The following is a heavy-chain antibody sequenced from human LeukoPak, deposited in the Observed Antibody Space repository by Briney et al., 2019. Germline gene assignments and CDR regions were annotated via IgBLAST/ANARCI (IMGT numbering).Heavy chain of an antibody. Sequence: SETLSLTCTVSGGSISSYYWSWIRQPPGQGLEWIGYIHYSGSTYYNPSLKSRVTISVDTSKNQFSLKLSSVTAADTAVYYCARGSDGMDVWGQGTTVTVSS. CDR2: IHYSGST. J-gene: IGHJ6*02. CDR1: GGSISSYY. V-gene: IGHV4-59*12. CDR3: ARGSDGMDV. D-gene: IGHD6-6*01.